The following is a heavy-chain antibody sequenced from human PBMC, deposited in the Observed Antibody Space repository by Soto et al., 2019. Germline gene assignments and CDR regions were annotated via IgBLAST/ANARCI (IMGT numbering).Heavy chain of an antibody. D-gene: IGHD3-3*01. J-gene: IGHJ6*02. CDR3: AKRQYYDFWSGYPRYYYYGMDV. CDR1: GFTFSSYA. CDR2: ISGSGGST. V-gene: IGHV3-23*01. Sequence: PGGSLRLSCAASGFTFSSYAMSWVRQAPGKGLEWVSAISGSGGSTYYADSVKGPFTISRDSSRHSLYLQMTSVRAEDTVVYYGAKRQYYDFWSGYPRYYYYGMDVWGQGTTVTVSS.